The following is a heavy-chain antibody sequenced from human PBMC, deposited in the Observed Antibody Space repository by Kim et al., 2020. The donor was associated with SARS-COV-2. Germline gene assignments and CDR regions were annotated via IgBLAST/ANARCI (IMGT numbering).Heavy chain of an antibody. D-gene: IGHD1-1*01. CDR1: GGSFSGYY. Sequence: SETLSLTCAVYGGSFSGYYWSWIRQPPGKGLEWIGEINHSGSTNYNPSLKSRVTISVDTSKNQFSLKLSSVTAADTAVYYCARVLWLERALGMDVWGQGTTVTVSS. CDR2: INHSGST. J-gene: IGHJ6*02. CDR3: ARVLWLERALGMDV. V-gene: IGHV4-34*01.